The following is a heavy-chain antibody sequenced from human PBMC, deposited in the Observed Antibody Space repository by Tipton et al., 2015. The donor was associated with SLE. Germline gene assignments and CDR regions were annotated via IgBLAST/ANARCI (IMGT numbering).Heavy chain of an antibody. D-gene: IGHD2-21*01. CDR1: GYSISTGYY. CDR3: ARDLGTDSPYYLDY. CDR2: IFYSGDT. V-gene: IGHV4-38-2*02. J-gene: IGHJ4*02. Sequence: LRLSCTVSGYSISTGYYWAWIRPPPGKGLEWIGNIFYSGDTYYNPSLKSRVTISVDTSKNQFSLKLNSVTAADTAVYYCARDLGTDSPYYLDYWGQGTLVTVSS.